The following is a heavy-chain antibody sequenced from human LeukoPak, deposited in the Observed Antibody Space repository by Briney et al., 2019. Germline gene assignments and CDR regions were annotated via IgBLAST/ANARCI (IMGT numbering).Heavy chain of an antibody. CDR3: ARVYCGGDCYDYYFDY. CDR2: IHPGDSDA. J-gene: IGHJ4*02. V-gene: IGHV5-51*01. CDR1: GYSFTSYW. Sequence: GESLQISCKGSGYSFTSYWIGWVRQMPGKGLEWMGIIHPGDSDARYSPSFQGQVTISADKSTSTAYLQWSSLKASDTAMYYCARVYCGGDCYDYYFDYWGQGTLVTVSS. D-gene: IGHD2-21*02.